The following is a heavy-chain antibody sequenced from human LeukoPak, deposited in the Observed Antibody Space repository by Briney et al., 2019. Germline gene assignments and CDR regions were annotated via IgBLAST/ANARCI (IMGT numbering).Heavy chain of an antibody. V-gene: IGHV4-59*02. Sequence: SETLSLTCTVSGAYVNGHYWSWIRQSPGKGLEWIGYIYYTGTANYNPSLKSRVTISIDTSKNQFSLRLSSVTAADPAVYYCATSPGGGYELTFYYYGMDVWGQGTTVTVSS. CDR3: ATSPGGGYELTFYYYGMDV. CDR2: IYYTGTA. D-gene: IGHD5-12*01. CDR1: GAYVNGHY. J-gene: IGHJ6*02.